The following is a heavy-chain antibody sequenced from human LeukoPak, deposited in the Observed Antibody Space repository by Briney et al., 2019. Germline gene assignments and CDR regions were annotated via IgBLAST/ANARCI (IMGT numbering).Heavy chain of an antibody. Sequence: GGSLRLSCAASGFTFSSYAMSWVRQAPGKGLEWVSAISGSGGSTYYADSVKGRFTISRDNSKNTLYLQMNSLRAEDTAVFYCARGSLGSGTSSDCCPLDYWGRGALVTVSS. CDR3: ARGSLGSGTSSDCCPLDY. V-gene: IGHV3-23*01. CDR1: GFTFSSYA. CDR2: ISGSGGST. J-gene: IGHJ4*02. D-gene: IGHD6-19*01.